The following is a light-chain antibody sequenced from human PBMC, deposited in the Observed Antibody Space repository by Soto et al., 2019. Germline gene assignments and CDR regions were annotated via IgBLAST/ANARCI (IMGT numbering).Light chain of an antibody. CDR1: QTISSW. CDR2: KAS. CDR3: QHYNSYSEA. J-gene: IGKJ1*01. V-gene: IGKV1-5*03. Sequence: DIQMTQSPSTLSGSVGDRVTITCRASQTISSWLAWYPQKPGKAPKLLIYKASTSKSGVPSRFSGSGSGTEFTLTISSLQPDDFATYYCQHYNSYSEAFGQGTKVDIK.